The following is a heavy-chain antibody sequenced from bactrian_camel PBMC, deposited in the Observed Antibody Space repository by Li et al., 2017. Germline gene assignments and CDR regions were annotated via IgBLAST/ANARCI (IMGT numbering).Heavy chain of an antibody. CDR3: AEGRGSRGEHCYSLNY. Sequence: VQLVESGGGLIQPGGSLRLSCAASGFVSNYHVMTWARQAPGKGLEWVSRINTGGSSTYYADSVKGRFTISRDSAKNTVYLQMNNLQPEDTATYYCAEGRGSRGEHCYSLNYWGQGTQVTVS. V-gene: IGHV3S40*01. J-gene: IGHJ4*01. CDR1: GFVSNYHV. D-gene: IGHD6*01. CDR2: INTGGSST.